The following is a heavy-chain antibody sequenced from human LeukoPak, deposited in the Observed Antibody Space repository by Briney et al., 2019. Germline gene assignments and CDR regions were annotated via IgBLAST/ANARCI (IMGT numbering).Heavy chain of an antibody. J-gene: IGHJ5*02. CDR1: GFTFSSYA. V-gene: IGHV3-23*01. Sequence: GGSLRLSCAASGFTFSSYAMSWVRQAPGKGLEWVSAISGSGGSTYYADSVKGRFTTSRDNSKNTLYLQMNSLRAEDTAVYYCAAKYDILTGYYQGFDPWGQGTLVTVSS. CDR3: AAKYDILTGYYQGFDP. D-gene: IGHD3-9*01. CDR2: ISGSGGST.